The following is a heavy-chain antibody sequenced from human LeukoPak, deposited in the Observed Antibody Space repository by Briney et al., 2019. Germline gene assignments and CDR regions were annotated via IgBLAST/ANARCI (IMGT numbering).Heavy chain of an antibody. CDR2: ISDDGINE. V-gene: IGHV3-30*18. CDR3: AKDLGDTSGWSAPHY. CDR1: KFAFSHYG. D-gene: IGHD6-19*01. J-gene: IGHJ4*02. Sequence: AGGSLRLSCAASKFAFSHYGMHWLRQTPGRGLEWLAVISDDGINEYYADSLKGRFTISRDNSKNTLYLQMNSLRTADTGLYYCAKDLGDTSGWSAPHYWGQGTLVTVSS.